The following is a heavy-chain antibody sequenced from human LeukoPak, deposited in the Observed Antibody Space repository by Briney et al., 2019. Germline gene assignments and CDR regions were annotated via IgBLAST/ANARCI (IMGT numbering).Heavy chain of an antibody. J-gene: IGHJ4*02. Sequence: GGSLRLSCVASGFTFSDYYMSWIRQAPGKGLEWVSYISSSGSTIYYADSVKGRFTISRDNAKNSLYLQMNSLRAEDTAVYYCARFGITGTTIAFDYWGQGTLVTVSS. CDR1: GFTFSDYY. V-gene: IGHV3-11*01. CDR2: ISSSGSTI. CDR3: ARFGITGTTIAFDY. D-gene: IGHD1-20*01.